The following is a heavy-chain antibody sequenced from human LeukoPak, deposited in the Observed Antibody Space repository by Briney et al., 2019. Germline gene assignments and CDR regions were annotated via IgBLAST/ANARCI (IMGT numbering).Heavy chain of an antibody. CDR1: GGSISSYY. CDR3: ARQGSGRKGDY. J-gene: IGHJ4*02. D-gene: IGHD6-19*01. CDR2: IYYSGST. Sequence: SETLSLTCTVSGGSISSYYWSWIRQPPGKGLEWIGYIYYSGSTNYNPSLKSRVTISVDTSKNQFSLKLSSVTAADTAVYYCARQGSGRKGDYWGQGTLVTVSS. V-gene: IGHV4-59*08.